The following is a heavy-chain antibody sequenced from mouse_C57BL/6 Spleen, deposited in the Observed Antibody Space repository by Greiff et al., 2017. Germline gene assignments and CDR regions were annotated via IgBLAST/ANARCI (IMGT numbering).Heavy chain of an antibody. CDR1: GYTFTRYW. D-gene: IGHD2-2*01. CDR3: AEEGYEAWFAY. J-gene: IGHJ3*01. CDR2: IHPNSGST. V-gene: IGHV1-64*01. Sequence: VQLQQPGAELVKPGASVKLSCKASGYTFTRYWMHWVKQRPGQGLEWIGMIHPNSGSTNYNEKFKSKATLTVDKSSSPAYMQLSSLTSEDSAVYYCAEEGYEAWFAYWGQGTLVTVSA.